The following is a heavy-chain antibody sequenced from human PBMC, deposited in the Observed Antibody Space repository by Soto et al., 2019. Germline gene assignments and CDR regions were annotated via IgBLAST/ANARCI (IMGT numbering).Heavy chain of an antibody. CDR3: ARDREQWLVGYYFDY. CDR1: GFTFSRYG. Sequence: GSLRLSCAASGFTFSRYGMHWVRQAPGRGLAREAVIWYDGSNIYYADSVKCRFTISRDNSKDTLDLQMNSLRAEDTAVYYCARDREQWLVGYYFDYWGQGTLVTVSS. J-gene: IGHJ4*02. CDR2: IWYDGSNI. V-gene: IGHV3-33*01. D-gene: IGHD6-19*01.